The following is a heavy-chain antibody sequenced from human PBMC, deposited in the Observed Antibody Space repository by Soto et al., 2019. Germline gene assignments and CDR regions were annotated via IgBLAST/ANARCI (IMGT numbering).Heavy chain of an antibody. Sequence: SETLSLTCMVSVTSVSSYYWSWIRQSAGKGLEWVGRITSSGKTKYNPALEIRVTMSLGTSKNRFSLQLSSVTAADTAVYYCGRPQGLAGWFDPWGPGTLVTVSS. J-gene: IGHJ5*02. CDR3: GRPQGLAGWFDP. V-gene: IGHV4-4*07. CDR1: VTSVSSYY. CDR2: ITSSGKT.